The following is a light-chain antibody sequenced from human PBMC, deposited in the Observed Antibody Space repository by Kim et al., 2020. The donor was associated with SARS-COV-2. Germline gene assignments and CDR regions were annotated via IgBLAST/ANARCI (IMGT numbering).Light chain of an antibody. CDR3: QQYNDWSYT. CDR1: QSVSTN. J-gene: IGKJ2*01. Sequence: SVSPGERATHSCRASQSVSTNLAWHQQKPGQAPRLLIYGASTRATGIPARFSASGSGTEFTLTITSLQSEDFAVYYCQQYNDWSYTFGQGTKLEI. CDR2: GAS. V-gene: IGKV3-15*01.